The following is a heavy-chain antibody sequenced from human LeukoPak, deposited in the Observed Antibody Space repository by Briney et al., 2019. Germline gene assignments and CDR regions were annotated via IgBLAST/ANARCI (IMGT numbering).Heavy chain of an antibody. CDR1: GFTFSDYY. J-gene: IGHJ4*02. V-gene: IGHV3-11*01. Sequence: GGSLRLSCAASGFTFSDYYMSWIRQAPGKGLEWVSYISSSGSTIYYADSVKGRFTISRDNAKNSLYLQMNSLRAEDTAVYYCAKLPPSYSGSYLPTDYWGQGTLVTVSS. CDR3: AKLPPSYSGSYLPTDY. CDR2: ISSSGSTI. D-gene: IGHD1-26*01.